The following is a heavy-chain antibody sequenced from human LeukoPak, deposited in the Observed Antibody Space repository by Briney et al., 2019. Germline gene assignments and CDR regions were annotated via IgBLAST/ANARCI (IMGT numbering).Heavy chain of an antibody. V-gene: IGHV3-23*01. CDR2: ISGSGGST. Sequence: PGGSLRLSCAASGFTFSSYAMSWVRQALGKGLEWVSAISGSGGSTYYADSVKGRFTISRDNSKNTLYLQMNSLRAEDTAIYYCAKSSYDYIWGSYRYYFDYWGQGTLVTVSS. J-gene: IGHJ4*02. D-gene: IGHD3-16*02. CDR3: AKSSYDYIWGSYRYYFDY. CDR1: GFTFSSYA.